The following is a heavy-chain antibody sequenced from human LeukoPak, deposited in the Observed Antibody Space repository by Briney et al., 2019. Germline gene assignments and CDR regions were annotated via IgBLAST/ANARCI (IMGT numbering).Heavy chain of an antibody. V-gene: IGHV4-59*12. CDR2: IYYSGST. J-gene: IGHJ4*02. Sequence: SETLSLTCTVSGGSISSYYWSWVRQPPGKGLEWIGYIYYSGSTNYNPSLKSRVTISVDTSKNQFSLKLSSVTAADTAVYYCARGGSDDYGDYPPDYWGQGTLVTVSS. CDR1: GGSISSYY. D-gene: IGHD4-17*01. CDR3: ARGGSDDYGDYPPDY.